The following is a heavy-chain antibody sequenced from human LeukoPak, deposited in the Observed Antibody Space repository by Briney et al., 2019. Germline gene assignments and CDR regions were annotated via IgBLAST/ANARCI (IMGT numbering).Heavy chain of an antibody. CDR2: IYQSGST. Sequence: PSETLSLTCAVSGGSISSSDWWNWVRQPPGKGLEWIGEIYQSGSTNYNPSLKSRVTISVDKSKNHFSLRLSSVTAADTAVYYCARRAYYYGSGSWNWFDPWGQGTLVTVSS. V-gene: IGHV4-4*02. D-gene: IGHD3-10*01. J-gene: IGHJ5*02. CDR3: ARRAYYYGSGSWNWFDP. CDR1: GGSISSSDW.